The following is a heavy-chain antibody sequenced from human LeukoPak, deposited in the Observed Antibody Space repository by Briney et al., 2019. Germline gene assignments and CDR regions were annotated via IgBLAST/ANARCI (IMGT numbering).Heavy chain of an antibody. CDR2: ISGSGGST. CDR1: GFTFSSYA. V-gene: IGHV3-23*01. J-gene: IGHJ4*02. D-gene: IGHD3-10*01. CDR3: AKNTKGCTWFCPHDY. Sequence: GGSLRLSCAASGFTFSSYAMSWVRQAPGKGLEWVSAISGSGGSTYYADSVKGRFTISRDNSKNTLYLQMNSLRAEDTAVYYCAKNTKGCTWFCPHDYWGQGTLVTVSS.